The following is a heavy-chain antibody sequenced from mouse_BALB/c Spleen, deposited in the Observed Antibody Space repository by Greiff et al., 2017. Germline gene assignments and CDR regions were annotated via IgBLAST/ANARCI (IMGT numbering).Heavy chain of an antibody. Sequence: VQLKESGPELVKPGASVKVSCKASGYAFTSYNMYWVKQSHGKSLEWIGYIDPYNGGTSYNQKFKGKATLTVDKSSSTAYMHLNSLTSEDSAVYYCARFSSNYYAMDYWGQGTSVTVSS. D-gene: IGHD1-1*01. CDR1: GYAFTSYN. CDR3: ARFSSNYYAMDY. V-gene: IGHV1S135*01. CDR2: IDPYNGGT. J-gene: IGHJ4*01.